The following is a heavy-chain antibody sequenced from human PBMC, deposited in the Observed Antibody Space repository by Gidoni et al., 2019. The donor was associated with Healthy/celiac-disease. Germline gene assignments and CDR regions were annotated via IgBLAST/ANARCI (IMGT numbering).Heavy chain of an antibody. CDR3: ARSAYYDFWSALDY. V-gene: IGHV3-48*02. CDR1: GCTFSSYS. Sequence: EVQLVESGGGLVQHGGSLRLSCADSGCTFSSYSMNWVRQAPGKGLEWVSYISSSSSTIYYADSVKGRFTISRDNAKNSLYLQMDSLRDEDTAVYYCARSAYYDFWSALDYWGQGTLVTVSS. J-gene: IGHJ4*02. D-gene: IGHD3-3*01. CDR2: ISSSSSTI.